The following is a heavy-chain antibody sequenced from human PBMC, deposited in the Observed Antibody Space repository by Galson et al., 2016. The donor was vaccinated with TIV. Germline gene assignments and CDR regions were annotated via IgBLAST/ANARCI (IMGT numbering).Heavy chain of an antibody. D-gene: IGHD7-27*01. CDR1: GYTFTSYY. Sequence: SVKVSCKGSGYTFTSYYIHWVRQAPGQGLEWMGRINPSGGDATYAQKFQGRVILTRDTSTSTIYMDLSSLTSDDAAVYFWGRESINWGNFDYWGQGTLVTVPS. CDR3: GRESINWGNFDY. V-gene: IGHV1-46*03. CDR2: INPSGGDA. J-gene: IGHJ4*02.